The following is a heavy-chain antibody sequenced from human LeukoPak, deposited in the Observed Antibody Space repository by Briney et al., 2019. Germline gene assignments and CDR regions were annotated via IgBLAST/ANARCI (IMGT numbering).Heavy chain of an antibody. Sequence: ASVKVSCKASGYTFTGYYMHWVRQAPGQGLEWMGWINPNSGGTNYAQKFQGRVTMTRDTSISTAYMELSRLRSDDTAVYYCVRDFGDIVVVPAAMSYWGQGTLVTVSS. CDR1: GYTFTGYY. CDR2: INPNSGGT. D-gene: IGHD2-2*01. J-gene: IGHJ4*02. CDR3: VRDFGDIVVVPAAMSY. V-gene: IGHV1-2*02.